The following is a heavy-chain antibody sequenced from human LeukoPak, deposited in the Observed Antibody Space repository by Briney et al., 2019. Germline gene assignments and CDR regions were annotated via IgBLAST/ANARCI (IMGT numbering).Heavy chain of an antibody. CDR2: IKQDGSEK. Sequence: GGSLRLSCAASGFTFSSYWMSWVRQAPGKGLEWVANIKQDGSEKYYVDSVKGRFTISRDNAKNSLYLQMNSLGAGDTAFYYCASDRRSDSSGYAFDIWGQGTMVTVSS. CDR3: ASDRRSDSSGYAFDI. CDR1: GFTFSSYW. J-gene: IGHJ3*02. V-gene: IGHV3-7*03. D-gene: IGHD3-22*01.